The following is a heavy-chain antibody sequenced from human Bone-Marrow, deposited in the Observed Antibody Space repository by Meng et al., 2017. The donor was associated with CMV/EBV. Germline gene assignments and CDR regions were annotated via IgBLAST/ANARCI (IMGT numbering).Heavy chain of an antibody. CDR1: GGTFSSYA. J-gene: IGHJ6*02. CDR3: ARGGESAIPRGYYGMDV. Sequence: SVKVSCKASGGTFSSYAISWVRQAPGQGLEWMGGISPILGIANYAQKFQGRVTITADKSTSTAYMELSSLRSEDTAVYYCARGGESAIPRGYYGMDVWGQGTTVTVSS. D-gene: IGHD2-21*01. V-gene: IGHV1-69*10. CDR2: ISPILGIA.